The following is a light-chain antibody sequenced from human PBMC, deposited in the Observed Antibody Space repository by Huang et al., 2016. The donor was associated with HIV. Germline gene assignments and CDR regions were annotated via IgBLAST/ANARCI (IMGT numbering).Light chain of an antibody. J-gene: IGKJ2*01. CDR3: MQALQTPYT. CDR2: LAS. V-gene: IGKV2-28*01. Sequence: DIVMTQSPLSLSVAPGEPASISCTSSQRLLNRTGHNYVDWYLQKPEQSPQLLIYLASSRASGVPDRFSGSCSGKNFTLKIGGVDAEDVGFYYCMQALQTPYTFVQGTKLEIK. CDR1: QRLLNRTGHNY.